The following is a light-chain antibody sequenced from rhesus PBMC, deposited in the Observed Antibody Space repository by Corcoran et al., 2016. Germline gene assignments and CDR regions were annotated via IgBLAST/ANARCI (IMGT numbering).Light chain of an antibody. Sequence: DIQMTQSPSSLSASAGDRVTITCRASQGISTYLNWYQQKQRKAPKRLIYAASSLESGVPSRFSGSVAETEFTLSISSLQPEDFATYYCLQYNSNPYSFGQGTKVEIK. CDR2: AAS. V-gene: IGKV1-43*01. CDR3: LQYNSNPYS. J-gene: IGKJ2*01. CDR1: QGISTY.